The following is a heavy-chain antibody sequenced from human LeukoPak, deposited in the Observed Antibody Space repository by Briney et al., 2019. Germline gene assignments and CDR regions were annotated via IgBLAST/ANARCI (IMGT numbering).Heavy chain of an antibody. D-gene: IGHD1-1*01. CDR2: IYYSGST. V-gene: IGHV4-59*01. Sequence: SETLSLTCTVSGGSISSYYWSWIRQPPGKGLEWIGYIYYSGSTNYNPSLKSRVTISVDTSKNQFSLKLSSVTAADTAVYYCARDTTYYYMDVWGKGTTVTVSS. J-gene: IGHJ6*03. CDR3: ARDTTYYYMDV. CDR1: GGSISSYY.